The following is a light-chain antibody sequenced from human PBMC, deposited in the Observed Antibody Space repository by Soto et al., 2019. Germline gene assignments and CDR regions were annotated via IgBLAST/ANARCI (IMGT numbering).Light chain of an antibody. CDR2: DAS. Sequence: EIVLTQSPATLSLSPGERATLSCRASQSVSSYLAWYQQKPGQAPRLLIYDASNRASGIPARFSGSGSETDFTLTISSLEPEDFAVYYCQQRNIGRTFGPGTKVDLK. CDR3: QQRNIGRT. V-gene: IGKV3-11*01. CDR1: QSVSSY. J-gene: IGKJ3*01.